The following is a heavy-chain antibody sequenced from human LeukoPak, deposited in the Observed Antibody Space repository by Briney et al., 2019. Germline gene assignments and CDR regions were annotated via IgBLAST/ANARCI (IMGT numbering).Heavy chain of an antibody. CDR1: GFTFSDYG. J-gene: IGHJ4*02. CDR3: AKVFEVRGARRPKDY. Sequence: PGGSLRLSCAASGFTFSDYGMHWVRQVPGKGLEWVALISYDGGNKFYADSVRDRFTISRDNSKNTLFLQMNSLRIEDTAVYYCAKVFEVRGARRPKDYWGQGTLVIVSS. V-gene: IGHV3-30*18. D-gene: IGHD3-10*01. CDR2: ISYDGGNK.